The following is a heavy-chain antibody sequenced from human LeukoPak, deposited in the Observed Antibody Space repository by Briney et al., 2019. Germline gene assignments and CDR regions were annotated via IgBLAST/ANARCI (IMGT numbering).Heavy chain of an antibody. D-gene: IGHD3-22*01. CDR1: GGSFSGYY. CDR2: INHSGST. V-gene: IGHV4-34*01. J-gene: IGHJ4*02. Sequence: SETLSLTCAVYGGSFSGYYWSWIRQPPGKGLEWIGEINHSGSTNCNPSLKSRVTISVDTSKNQFSLKLSSVTAADTAVYYCARATYYYDSSGYYPYFDYWGQGTLVTVSS. CDR3: ARATYYYDSSGYYPYFDY.